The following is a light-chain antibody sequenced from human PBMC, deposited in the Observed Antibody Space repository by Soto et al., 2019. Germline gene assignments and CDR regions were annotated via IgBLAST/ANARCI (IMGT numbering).Light chain of an antibody. CDR2: AAS. CDR1: QSINSH. Sequence: DIQMTQSPSSLSASVGDRVTITCRASQSINSHLNWYQHKPGKAPNLLIYAASNLEGGVPSRFRGSGSGTDFTLTISSLQPEDFVTYSCQQSDSPPYTFGQGTKLEI. CDR3: QQSDSPPYT. J-gene: IGKJ2*01. V-gene: IGKV1-39*01.